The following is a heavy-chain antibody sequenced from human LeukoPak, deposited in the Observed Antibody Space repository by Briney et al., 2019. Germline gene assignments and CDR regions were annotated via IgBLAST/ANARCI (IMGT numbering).Heavy chain of an antibody. V-gene: IGHV1-69*01. D-gene: IGHD5-12*01. J-gene: IGHJ4*02. CDR2: IIPIFGTA. CDR3: ASISGYDSRSSDY. CDR1: GGTFSSYA. Sequence: SVKVSCKASGGTFSSYAISWVRQAPGQGLEWLGGIIPIFGTANYAQKFQGRVTITADESTSTAYMELSSLRSEDTAVYYCASISGYDSRSSDYWGQGTLVTVSS.